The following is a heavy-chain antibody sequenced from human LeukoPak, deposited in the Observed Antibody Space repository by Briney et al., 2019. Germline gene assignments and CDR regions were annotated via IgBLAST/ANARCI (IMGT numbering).Heavy chain of an antibody. V-gene: IGHV3-30*02. Sequence: PGGSLRLSCAASGFTFSSYGMHWVRQAPGKGLEWVAFIRYDGSNKYYADSVKGRFTISRDNSKNTLYLQMNSLRAEDTAVNYCASELLWFGELFYWGQGTLVTVSS. CDR2: IRYDGSNK. CDR3: ASELLWFGELFY. D-gene: IGHD3-10*01. J-gene: IGHJ4*02. CDR1: GFTFSSYG.